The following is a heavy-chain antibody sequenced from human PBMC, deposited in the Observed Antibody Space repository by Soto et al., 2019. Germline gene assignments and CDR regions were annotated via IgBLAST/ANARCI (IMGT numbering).Heavy chain of an antibody. V-gene: IGHV3-21*01. CDR1: GFSFRSYR. Sequence: GGCLRLSCAASGFSFRSYRMNWVRQAPGKGLEWVSSISSSSSYIYYADSVKGRFTISRDNAKNSLYLQMNSLRAEDTAVYYCASEGNWFDPWGQGTLVTVSS. CDR3: ASEGNWFDP. CDR2: ISSSSSYI. J-gene: IGHJ5*02.